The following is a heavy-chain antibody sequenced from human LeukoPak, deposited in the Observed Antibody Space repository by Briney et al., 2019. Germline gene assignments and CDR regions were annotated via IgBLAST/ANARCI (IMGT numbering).Heavy chain of an antibody. CDR3: AKGDSGDYASDY. J-gene: IGHJ4*02. CDR1: GFTFSRYA. V-gene: IGHV3-23*01. D-gene: IGHD4-17*01. CDR2: VIASGAAT. Sequence: GGSLRLSCAASGFTFSRYAMSWVRQAPGKGLEWVSAVIASGAATYYADSVRGRFTISRDNSKKTMSLQMNSLRAEDTAVYYCAKGDSGDYASDYWGRGILVTVSS.